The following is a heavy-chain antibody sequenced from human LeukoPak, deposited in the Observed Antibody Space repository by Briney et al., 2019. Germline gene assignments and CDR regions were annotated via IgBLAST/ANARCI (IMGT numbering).Heavy chain of an antibody. CDR3: ARQNYYDSSGYYQLLIFDY. D-gene: IGHD3-22*01. CDR2: IYHSGSA. J-gene: IGHJ4*02. Sequence: SETPSPTCTVSGGSISSGDYYWSWIRQPPGKGPGWIGDIYHSGSAYYNPSLKSRVTISVDTSKNQFSLKLSSVTAADTAVYYCARQNYYDSSGYYQLLIFDYWGQGTLVTVSS. V-gene: IGHV4-30-4*08. CDR1: GGSISSGDYY.